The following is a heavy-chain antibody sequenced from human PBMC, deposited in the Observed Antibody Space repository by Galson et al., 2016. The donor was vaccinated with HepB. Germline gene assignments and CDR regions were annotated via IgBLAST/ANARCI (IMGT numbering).Heavy chain of an antibody. J-gene: IGHJ4*02. Sequence: ETLSLTCSVSGDSVNNEAYFWNWIRQPPGKGLEGIGFISFSGTTNYSPPFQSRISISLDTPKDQFSLRLSSVTAADTAIYYCATLSRGADRYFDHWGQGILVAVSA. CDR2: ISFSGTT. V-gene: IGHV4-61*08. CDR1: GDSVNNEAYF. CDR3: ATLSRGADRYFDH. D-gene: IGHD2-15*01.